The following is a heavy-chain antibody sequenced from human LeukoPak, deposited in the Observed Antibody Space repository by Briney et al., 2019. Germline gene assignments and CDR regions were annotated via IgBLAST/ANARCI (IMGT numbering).Heavy chain of an antibody. CDR3: LVTTRSRGFDY. CDR1: GFTFSSYS. D-gene: IGHD1/OR15-1a*01. Sequence: GGSLRLSCAASGFTFSSYSMNWVRQAPGKGLEWVSYISSSSGTIYYADSVKGRFTISRDNAKNSLYLQMNSLRAEDTAVYYCLVTTRSRGFDYWGQGTLVTVSS. CDR2: ISSSSGTI. J-gene: IGHJ4*02. V-gene: IGHV3-48*04.